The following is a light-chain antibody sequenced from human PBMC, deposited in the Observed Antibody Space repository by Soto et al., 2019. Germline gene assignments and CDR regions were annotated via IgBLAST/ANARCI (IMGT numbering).Light chain of an antibody. CDR3: QQSYSTPIN. V-gene: IGKV1-39*01. CDR1: QSISSY. J-gene: IGKJ5*01. Sequence: IQMPQSPSSLSASVGYRVTIPCRASQSISSYLNWYQQKPGKAPKLLIYAASSLQSGVPSRFSGSGSGTDFTLTISSLQPEDFATYYCQQSYSTPINFGQGTRLEIK. CDR2: AAS.